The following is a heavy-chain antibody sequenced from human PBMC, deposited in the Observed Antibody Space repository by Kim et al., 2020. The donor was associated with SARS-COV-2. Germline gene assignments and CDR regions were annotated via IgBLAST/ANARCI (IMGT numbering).Heavy chain of an antibody. Sequence: ASVKVSCKASGYTFTSYGISWVRQAPGQGLEWMGWISAYNGNTNYAQKLQGRVTMTTDTSTSTAYMELRSLRSDDTAVYYCARVKGRWFGELLGWFDPWGQGTLVTVSS. J-gene: IGHJ5*02. D-gene: IGHD3-10*01. CDR2: ISAYNGNT. V-gene: IGHV1-18*04. CDR3: ARVKGRWFGELLGWFDP. CDR1: GYTFTSYG.